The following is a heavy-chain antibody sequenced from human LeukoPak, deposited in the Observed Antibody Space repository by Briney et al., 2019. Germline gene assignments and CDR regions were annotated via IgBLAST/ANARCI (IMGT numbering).Heavy chain of an antibody. D-gene: IGHD3-3*01. CDR1: GFTFGDYA. V-gene: IGHV3-49*04. CDR3: TRDNSFASPFDY. Sequence: GGSLRLSCPASGFTFGDYAMSWVRQAPGKGLEWVGFIRSKAYGGTTEYAASVKGRFTISRDDSKSIAYLQMNSLKTEDTAVYYCTRDNSFASPFDYWGQGTLVTVSS. J-gene: IGHJ4*02. CDR2: IRSKAYGGTT.